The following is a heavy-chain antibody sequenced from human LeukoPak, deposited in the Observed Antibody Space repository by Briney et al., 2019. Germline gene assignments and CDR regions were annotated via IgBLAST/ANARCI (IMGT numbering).Heavy chain of an antibody. CDR1: GGSVSSGSYS. D-gene: IGHD1-26*01. J-gene: IGHJ4*02. V-gene: IGHV4-61*01. CDR2: IYYSGST. Sequence: PSETLSLTCTVSGGSVSSGSYSWSWIRQPPGKGLEWIGYIYYSGSTNYNPSLKSRVTISVDTSKNQFSLKLSSVTAADTAVYYCARYSGNYYSIDYWGQGTLVTVSS. CDR3: ARYSGNYYSIDY.